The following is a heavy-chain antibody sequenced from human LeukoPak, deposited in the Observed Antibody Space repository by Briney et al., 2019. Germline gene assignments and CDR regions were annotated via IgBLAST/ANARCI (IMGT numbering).Heavy chain of an antibody. J-gene: IGHJ3*02. CDR1: EFTCTSYE. V-gene: IGHV3-48*03. CDR3: ARGPSIAARYDAFDI. CDR2: ISSSGNTI. Sequence: GGSLRLSRAASEFTCTSYELNWVRQAPGKGLEWVSYISSSGNTISYADSVKGRFTISRDNAKNSLYLQVISLRAEDTAVYYCARGPSIAARYDAFDIWGQGTMVTVSS. D-gene: IGHD6-6*01.